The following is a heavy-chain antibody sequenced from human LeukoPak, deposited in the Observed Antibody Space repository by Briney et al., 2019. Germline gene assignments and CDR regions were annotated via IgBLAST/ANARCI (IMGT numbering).Heavy chain of an antibody. J-gene: IGHJ4*02. V-gene: IGHV1-3*01. D-gene: IGHD6-19*01. Sequence: GASVKVSCKASGYTFTNYAIHWMRQAPGQRLEWMGWINVANGNAKYSQKFQGRVTMTEDTSTDTAYMELSSLRSEDTAVYYCATTYSSGWCDYWGQGTLVTVSS. CDR3: ATTYSSGWCDY. CDR2: INVANGNA. CDR1: GYTFTNYA.